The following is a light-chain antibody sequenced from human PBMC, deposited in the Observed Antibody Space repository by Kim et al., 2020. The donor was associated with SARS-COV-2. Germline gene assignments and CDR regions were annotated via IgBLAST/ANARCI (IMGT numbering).Light chain of an antibody. Sequence: DIQMTQSPSSLSASVGDRVTITCRASQSITIYLNWYQQKPGKAPKLLIYAASSLQSGVPSRFSGSGSATDFTLTISSLQPEDFATYYCQQSYTTPYTFGQGTKLEI. CDR2: AAS. CDR3: QQSYTTPYT. V-gene: IGKV1-39*01. CDR1: QSITIY. J-gene: IGKJ2*01.